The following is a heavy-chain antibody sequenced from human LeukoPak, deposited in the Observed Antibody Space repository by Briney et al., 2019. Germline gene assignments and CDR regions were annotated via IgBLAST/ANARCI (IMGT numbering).Heavy chain of an antibody. Sequence: GGSLRLSCAASGFSVSSNWMHWVRQAPGKGLVWISRISIDGGDTVYADSVKGRFTVSRDNAKDTLYLQMNSLRVEDTAVYYCARGPYYAAGSFDYWGQGTLVTVSS. V-gene: IGHV3-74*01. J-gene: IGHJ4*02. CDR1: GFSVSSNW. CDR2: ISIDGGDT. D-gene: IGHD3-10*01. CDR3: ARGPYYAAGSFDY.